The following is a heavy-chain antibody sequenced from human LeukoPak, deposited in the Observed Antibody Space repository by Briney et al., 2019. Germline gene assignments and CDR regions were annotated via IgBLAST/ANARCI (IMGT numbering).Heavy chain of an antibody. CDR2: FDPEDGET. CDR1: GYTLTELS. D-gene: IGHD6-19*01. V-gene: IGHV1-24*01. CDR3: ARERVAGTALDY. J-gene: IGHJ4*02. Sequence: ASVKVSCKVSGYTLTELSMHWVRQAPGKGLEWMGGFDPEDGETIYAQKLQGRVTMTTDTSTSTAYMELRSLRSDDTAVYYCARERVAGTALDYWGQGTLVTVSS.